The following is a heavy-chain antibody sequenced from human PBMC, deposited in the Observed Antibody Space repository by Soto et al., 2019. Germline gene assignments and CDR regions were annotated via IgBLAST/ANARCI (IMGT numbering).Heavy chain of an antibody. CDR1: GFTFSSYS. J-gene: IGHJ6*02. D-gene: IGHD6-13*01. V-gene: IGHV3-21*01. CDR2: ISSSSSYI. CDR3: ARRIAAAGNYYYYGMDV. Sequence: EVQLVESGGGLVKPGGSLRLSCAASGFTFSSYSMNWVRQAPGKGLEWVSSISSSSSYIYYADSVKGRFTISRDNAKNSLYLQMNSLRAEDTAVYYCARRIAAAGNYYYYGMDVWGQGTTVTVSS.